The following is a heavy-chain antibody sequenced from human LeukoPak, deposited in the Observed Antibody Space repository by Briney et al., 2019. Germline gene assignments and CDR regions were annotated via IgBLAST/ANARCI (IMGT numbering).Heavy chain of an antibody. CDR2: IYYSGST. CDR1: GCSISSYY. CDR3: ARDLCSGGSCYRFDP. J-gene: IGHJ5*02. D-gene: IGHD2-15*01. V-gene: IGHV4-59*01. Sequence: PSETLSLTCTVSGCSISSYYWSWIRQPPGKGLEWVGYIYYSGSTNYNPSLKSRVTISVDTSKNQSSLKLSSVTAADTAVYYCARDLCSGGSCYRFDPWGQGTLVTVSS.